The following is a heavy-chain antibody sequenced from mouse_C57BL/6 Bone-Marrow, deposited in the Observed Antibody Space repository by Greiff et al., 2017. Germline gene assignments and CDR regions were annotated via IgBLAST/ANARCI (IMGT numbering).Heavy chain of an antibody. J-gene: IGHJ1*03. V-gene: IGHV2-5*01. CDR2: IWRGGST. D-gene: IGHD1-1*01. CDR1: GFSLTSYG. Sequence: VKLKESGPGLVQPSQSLSITCTVSGFSLTSYGVHWVRQSPGKGLEWLGVIWRGGSTDYNAAFMSRLSITKDNSKSQVFFKMNSLQADDTAIYYCAKNYGSSVSYWYFDVWGTGTTVTVSS. CDR3: AKNYGSSVSYWYFDV.